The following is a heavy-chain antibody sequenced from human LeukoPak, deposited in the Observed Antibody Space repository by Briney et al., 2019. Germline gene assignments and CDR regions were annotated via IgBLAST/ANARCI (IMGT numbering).Heavy chain of an antibody. V-gene: IGHV3-48*03. J-gene: IGHJ4*02. CDR1: GFTISTYE. CDR2: ISGGGSTI. D-gene: IGHD6-19*01. CDR3: ARDQTVSGAFDC. Sequence: PGGSLRLSCAASGFTISTYEMIRVRQAPGKGLEWVSYISGGGSTIYYADFVQGRFTISRDNAKSSLYLQIDSLRAEDTAVYYSARDQTVSGAFDCWGQGTLVTVSS.